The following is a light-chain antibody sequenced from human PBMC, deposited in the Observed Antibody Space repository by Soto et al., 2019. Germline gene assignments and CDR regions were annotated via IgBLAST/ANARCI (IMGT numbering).Light chain of an antibody. V-gene: IGKV2-28*01. Sequence: DIVMTQSPLSLPVTPGEPASISCRSSQSLLHRNGYNYLDWYVQKPGQSPQLLIYLGSNRASGVPDRFSGSGSGTDFTLKISRVEAEDVGVYYCMQALQASVYTFGQGTKLEIK. CDR2: LGS. CDR3: MQALQASVYT. J-gene: IGKJ2*01. CDR1: QSLLHRNGYNY.